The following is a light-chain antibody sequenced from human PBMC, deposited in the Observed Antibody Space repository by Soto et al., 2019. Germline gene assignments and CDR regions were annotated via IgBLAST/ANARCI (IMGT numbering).Light chain of an antibody. CDR3: VSYTDTDTLV. CDR2: EVT. Sequence: QSVLTQPASVSGSRGQSIIISCVGRNTDVGQDKSVSWYQQGPGKAPKLLIFEVTNRPSGVSNRFSGSRSGNTASLTISGLQPDDEGDYFCVSYTDTDTLVFGTGSKVT. CDR1: NTDVGQDKS. V-gene: IGLV2-14*01. J-gene: IGLJ1*01.